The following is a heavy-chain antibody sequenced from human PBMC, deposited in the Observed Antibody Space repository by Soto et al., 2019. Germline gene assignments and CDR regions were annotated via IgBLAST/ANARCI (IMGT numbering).Heavy chain of an antibody. CDR3: ATGVIWIGYFTVDS. D-gene: IGHD3-3*01. J-gene: IGHJ4*02. V-gene: IGHV1-69*01. CDR1: GGSFGKSA. CDR2: FIPVYRTL. Sequence: QVQLVQSGAEVKKPGSSVKVSCKASGGSFGKSAINWVRQTPGQGHEWLGGFIPVYRTLNYAQKFQGRVTITADESTGTAYMTLSSLASDDTAVYYCATGVIWIGYFTVDSWGQGTRVTVAT.